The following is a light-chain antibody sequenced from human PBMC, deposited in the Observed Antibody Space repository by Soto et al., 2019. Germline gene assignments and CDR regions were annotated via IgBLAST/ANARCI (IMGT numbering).Light chain of an antibody. CDR1: SSDVGGYNY. CDR3: SSDNSSSTLV. V-gene: IGLV2-14*01. Sequence: QSALTQPASVSGSPGQSITISCTGTSSDVGGYNYVSWYQQHPGKAPKLMIYEVSNRPSGVSNRFSVSKSGNTASLTISGLQAEDEADYYCSSDNSSSTLVFGGGTKLTVL. J-gene: IGLJ2*01. CDR2: EVS.